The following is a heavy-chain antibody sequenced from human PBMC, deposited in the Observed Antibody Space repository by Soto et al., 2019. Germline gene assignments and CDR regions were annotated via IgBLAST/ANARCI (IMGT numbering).Heavy chain of an antibody. CDR1: GFSLSTSGVG. D-gene: IGHD6-13*01. Sequence: SGPTLVNPTQTLTLTCTFSGFSLSTSGVGVGWIRQPPGKALEWLALIYWNDDKRYSPSLKSRLTITKDTSKNQVVLTMTNMDPVDTATYYCAHRERRAAAGTNDAFDIWGQGTMVTVSS. CDR3: AHRERRAAAGTNDAFDI. CDR2: IYWNDDK. J-gene: IGHJ3*02. V-gene: IGHV2-5*01.